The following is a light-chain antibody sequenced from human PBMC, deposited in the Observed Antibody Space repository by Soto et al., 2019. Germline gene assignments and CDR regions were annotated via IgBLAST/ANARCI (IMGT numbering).Light chain of an antibody. V-gene: IGKV3-20*01. CDR2: GAS. CDR3: HQYGASPFN. J-gene: IGKJ3*01. Sequence: EFVLTQSPGTLSLSPGERATLSCRAIQSVSGTYLSWYQQRPGQAPKVLIYGASSRAASIPDRFSGSGSGTDFTLTIRRLEPEDFAVYYCHQYGASPFNFGPGTKVDIK. CDR1: QSVSGTY.